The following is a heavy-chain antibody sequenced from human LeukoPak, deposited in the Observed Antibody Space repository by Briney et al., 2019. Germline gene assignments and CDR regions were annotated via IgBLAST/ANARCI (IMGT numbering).Heavy chain of an antibody. D-gene: IGHD6-13*01. V-gene: IGHV3-53*01. Sequence: GGSLRLSCAASGFSISNNYMSWVRQAPWKGLEWVSIIYSGGSAYYADSVKGRFTISRDTSKNTLYLQVNSLRAEDTAVYYCARGARIAAAGPFDYWGQGTLVTVSS. CDR1: GFSISNNY. CDR3: ARGARIAAAGPFDY. CDR2: IYSGGSA. J-gene: IGHJ4*02.